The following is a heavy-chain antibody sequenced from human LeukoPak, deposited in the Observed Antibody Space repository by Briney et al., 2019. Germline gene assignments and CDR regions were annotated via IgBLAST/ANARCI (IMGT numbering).Heavy chain of an antibody. V-gene: IGHV3-30*02. D-gene: IGHD2-2*02. CDR2: IRYDGSNK. CDR1: GFTFSAYG. CDR3: AKDLNHIVVVPAAIAGAGWDAFDI. Sequence: PGGSLRLSCAASGFTFSAYGMHWVRQAPGKGLEWVAFIRYDGSNKYYADSVKGRFTISRDNSKNTLYLQMNSLRAEDTAVYYCAKDLNHIVVVPAAIAGAGWDAFDIWGQGTMVTVSS. J-gene: IGHJ3*02.